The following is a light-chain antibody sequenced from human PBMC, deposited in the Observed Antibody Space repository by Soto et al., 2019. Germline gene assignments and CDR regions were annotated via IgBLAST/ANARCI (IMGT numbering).Light chain of an antibody. Sequence: EIVLTQSPATMSLSPGERATLSCRASQTVGNYLAWYQQKPGQAPRLLIYNASNRATGIPVRFSGSGSGTDFTLTISSLETEDFALYYCQQRSNWPLTFVVGTKVDIK. CDR3: QQRSNWPLT. CDR1: QTVGNY. CDR2: NAS. J-gene: IGKJ4*01. V-gene: IGKV3-11*01.